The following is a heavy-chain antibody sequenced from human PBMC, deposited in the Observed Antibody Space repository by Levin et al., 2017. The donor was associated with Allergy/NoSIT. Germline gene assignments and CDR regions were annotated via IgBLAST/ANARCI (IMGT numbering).Heavy chain of an antibody. Sequence: GGSLRLSCAASGFTVSSNYMSWVRQAPGKGLEWVSVIYSGGSTYYADSVKGRFTISRDNSKNTLYLQMNSLRAEDTAVYYCARVLQLAYFDYWGQGTLVTVSS. CDR1: GFTVSSNY. CDR2: IYSGGST. J-gene: IGHJ4*02. V-gene: IGHV3-53*01. CDR3: ARVLQLAYFDY. D-gene: IGHD6-13*01.